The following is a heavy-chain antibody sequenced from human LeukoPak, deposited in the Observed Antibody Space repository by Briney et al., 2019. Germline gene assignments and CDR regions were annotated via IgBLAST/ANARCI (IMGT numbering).Heavy chain of an antibody. J-gene: IGHJ3*02. CDR1: GLTFGDYW. D-gene: IGHD3-9*01. CDR3: ATYWRYFDWLLLDT. CDR2: IKQDGSET. V-gene: IGHV3-7*05. Sequence: PGGSLRLSCEASGLTFGDYWMTWVRQAPGKGPECVANIKQDGSETHYVDSVKGRFTIFRDNAKNSLSLQMNSLRVEDTAMYYCATYWRYFDWLLLDTWGLGTTVTVSS.